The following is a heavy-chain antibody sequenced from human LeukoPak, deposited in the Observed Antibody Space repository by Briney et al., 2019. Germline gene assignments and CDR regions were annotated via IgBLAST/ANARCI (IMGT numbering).Heavy chain of an antibody. V-gene: IGHV1-69*13. Sequence: GASVKVSCKASGGTFSTYAISWVRQAPGQGLEWMGGIIPIFGTANYAQKFQGRVTITADESTSTAYMELSSLRSEDTDVYYRARDVSLPRFGELLSGWFDPWGQGTLVTVSS. D-gene: IGHD3-10*01. J-gene: IGHJ5*02. CDR1: GGTFSTYA. CDR3: ARDVSLPRFGELLSGWFDP. CDR2: IIPIFGTA.